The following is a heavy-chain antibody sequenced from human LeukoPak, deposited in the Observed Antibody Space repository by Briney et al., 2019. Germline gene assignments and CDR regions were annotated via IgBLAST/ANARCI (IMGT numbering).Heavy chain of an antibody. D-gene: IGHD4-23*01. J-gene: IGHJ5*02. V-gene: IGHV4-39*01. CDR2: ISYGGST. CDR1: GGSITSNHYY. Sequence: PSETLSLTCTVSGGSITSNHYYWGWIRQPPGKGLEWIGSISYGGSTHYNPSLKSRVTMSVDTSKNQFSLKLRSVTATDTAVYHCATSPGADYGGDHWFDPGGQGTLVTVSS. CDR3: ATSPGADYGGDHWFDP.